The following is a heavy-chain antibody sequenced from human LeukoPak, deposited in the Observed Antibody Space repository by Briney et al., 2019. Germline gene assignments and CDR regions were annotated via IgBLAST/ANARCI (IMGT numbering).Heavy chain of an antibody. CDR3: ARDLTYYDILTDGYYYYMDV. CDR1: GGSISSYY. J-gene: IGHJ6*03. CDR2: IYTSGST. V-gene: IGHV4-4*07. D-gene: IGHD3-9*01. Sequence: SETLSLTCTVSGGSISSYYWSWIRQPAGKGLEWIGRIYTSGSTNYNPSLKSRVTMSVDTSKNLFSLKLSSVTAADTAVYYCARDLTYYDILTDGYYYYMDVWGKGTTVTVSS.